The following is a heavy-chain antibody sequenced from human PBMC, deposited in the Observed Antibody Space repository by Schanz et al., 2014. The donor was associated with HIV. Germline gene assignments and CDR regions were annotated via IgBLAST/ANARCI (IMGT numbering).Heavy chain of an antibody. Sequence: QVQLVQSGAEVKKPGSSVKVSCKASGGNFSSYGISWVRQAPGQGLEWMGGIIPIFGTRNYAQKFQVRVTFTADKFTGTAYMELSSLRSDDTAVYYCARGVPVVDLLDYHGLDVWGQGTTVTVSS. CDR1: GGNFSSYG. J-gene: IGHJ6*02. CDR2: IIPIFGTR. CDR3: ARGVPVVDLLDYHGLDV. D-gene: IGHD2-2*01. V-gene: IGHV1-69*06.